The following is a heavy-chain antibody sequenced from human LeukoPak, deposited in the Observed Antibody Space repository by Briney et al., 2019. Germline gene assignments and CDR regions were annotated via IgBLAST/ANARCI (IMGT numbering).Heavy chain of an antibody. CDR1: GFTFSSYW. Sequence: PGGSLRLSCAASGFTFSSYWMHWVRQAPGKGLVWVSRINSDGSSTSYADSVKGRFTISRDNAKNTLYLHMNSLRAEDTAVYYCARTLIVVVPAAINPDDYWGQGTLVTVSS. CDR2: INSDGSST. J-gene: IGHJ4*02. CDR3: ARTLIVVVPAAINPDDY. D-gene: IGHD2-2*01. V-gene: IGHV3-74*01.